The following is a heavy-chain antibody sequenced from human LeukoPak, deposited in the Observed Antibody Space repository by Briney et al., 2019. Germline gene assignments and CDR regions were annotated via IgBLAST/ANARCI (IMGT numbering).Heavy chain of an antibody. CDR1: GFTLRSYA. J-gene: IGHJ4*02. V-gene: IGHV3-23*01. D-gene: IGHD2-15*01. Sequence: GGSLRLSCAASGFTLRSYAMSWVRQGPGKGLEWVSAISVSGNTYHADSVKGRFTISRDSSKNTLYLQMNSLRAGDAAVYYCAKAPVTTCSGAYCYPFDYWSQGTLVTVSS. CDR2: ISVSGNT. CDR3: AKAPVTTCSGAYCYPFDY.